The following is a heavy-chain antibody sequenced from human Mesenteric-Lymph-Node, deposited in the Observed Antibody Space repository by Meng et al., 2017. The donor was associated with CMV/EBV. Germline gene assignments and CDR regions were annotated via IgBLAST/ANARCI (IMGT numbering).Heavy chain of an antibody. J-gene: IGHJ4*02. CDR2: ISSSSSYI. D-gene: IGHD7-27*01. CDR3: ARETGIWRYFDY. CDR1: GFTFSDYY. V-gene: IGHV3-11*06. Sequence: GGSLRLSCAASGFTFSDYYMSWIRQAPGKGLEWVSSISSSSSYIYYADSVKGRFTISRDNAKNSLYLQMNSLRAEDTAVYYCARETGIWRYFDYWGQGTLVTVSS.